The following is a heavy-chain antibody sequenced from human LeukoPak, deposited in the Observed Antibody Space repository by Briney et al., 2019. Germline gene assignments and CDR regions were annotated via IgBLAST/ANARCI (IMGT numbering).Heavy chain of an antibody. CDR2: IIPILGIA. Sequence: ASVKVSCKASGGTFSSYAISWVRQAPGQGLEWMGRIIPILGIANYAQKFQGRVTVTADKSTSTAYMELSSLRSEDTAVYYCARDRANNIVVVPAAERFHYYYGMDVWGQGTTVTVSS. CDR1: GGTFSSYA. J-gene: IGHJ6*02. CDR3: ARDRANNIVVVPAAERFHYYYGMDV. D-gene: IGHD2-2*01. V-gene: IGHV1-69*04.